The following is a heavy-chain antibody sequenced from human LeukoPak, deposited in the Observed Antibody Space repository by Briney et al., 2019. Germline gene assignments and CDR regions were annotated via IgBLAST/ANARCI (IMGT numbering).Heavy chain of an antibody. CDR3: ARCKSSCYYEE. CDR2: IKQDGGEK. Sequence: GGSLRLSCAASGFTFSSSWMTWVRQAPGKGLEWVANIKQDGGEKYYVDSVKGRFIISRDNAENSLYLQMNSLTDEDTAVYYCARCKSSCYYEEWGQGTLVTVSS. V-gene: IGHV3-7*01. CDR1: GFTFSSSW. D-gene: IGHD3-22*01. J-gene: IGHJ4*02.